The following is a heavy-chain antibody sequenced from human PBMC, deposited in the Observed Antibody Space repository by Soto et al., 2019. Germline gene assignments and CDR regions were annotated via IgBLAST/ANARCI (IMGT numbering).Heavy chain of an antibody. CDR1: GFTFSDYY. V-gene: IGHV3-11*01. D-gene: IGHD2-2*01. CDR3: AITPGVNIVVVPAAPPYYYYYMDV. Sequence: GGSLRLSCAASGFTFSDYYMSWIRQAPGKGLEWVSYISSSGSTIYYADSVKGRFTISRDNAKNSLYLQMNSLRAEDTAVYYCAITPGVNIVVVPAAPPYYYYYMDVWGKGTTVTVSS. CDR2: ISSSGSTI. J-gene: IGHJ6*03.